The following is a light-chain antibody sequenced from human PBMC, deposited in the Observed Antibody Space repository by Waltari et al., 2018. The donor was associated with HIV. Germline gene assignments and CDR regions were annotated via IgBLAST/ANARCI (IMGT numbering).Light chain of an antibody. CDR3: QQYHHWPPLT. V-gene: IGKV3D-15*01. J-gene: IGKJ4*01. CDR2: HSS. CDR1: QNVDDK. Sequence: DIVMTQSPATISVSPGGRVTVSCRASQNVDDKLAWYQQQPGQSPSLLIYHSSARAAGVPTRFGGAGSATNFTLTITSLQSEDFALYFCQQYHHWPPLTFGGGSRVELK.